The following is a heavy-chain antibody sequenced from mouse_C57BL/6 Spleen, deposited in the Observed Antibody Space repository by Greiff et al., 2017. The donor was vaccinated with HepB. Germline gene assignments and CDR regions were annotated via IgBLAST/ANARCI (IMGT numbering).Heavy chain of an antibody. J-gene: IGHJ4*01. Sequence: EVKLEESGGGLVKPGGSLKLSCAASGFTFSSYAMSWVRQTPEKRLEWVATISDGGSYTYYPDNVKGRFTISRDNAKNNLYLQMSHLKSEDTAMYYCARDYADAMDYWGQGTSVTVSS. CDR3: ARDYADAMDY. CDR2: ISDGGSYT. D-gene: IGHD6-5*01. V-gene: IGHV5-4*01. CDR1: GFTFSSYA.